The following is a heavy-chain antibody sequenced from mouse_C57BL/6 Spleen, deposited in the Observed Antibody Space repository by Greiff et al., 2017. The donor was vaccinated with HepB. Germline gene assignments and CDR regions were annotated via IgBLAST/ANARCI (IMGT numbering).Heavy chain of an antibody. V-gene: IGHV5-12*01. CDR1: GFTFSDYY. D-gene: IGHD1-1*01. J-gene: IGHJ1*03. Sequence: EVNLVESGGGLVQPGGSLKLSCAASGFTFSDYYMYWVRQTPEKRLEWVAYISNGGGSTYYPDTVKGRFTISRDNAKNTLYLQMSRLKSEDTAMYYCARHRAVVKYFDVWGTGTTVTVSS. CDR2: ISNGGGST. CDR3: ARHRAVVKYFDV.